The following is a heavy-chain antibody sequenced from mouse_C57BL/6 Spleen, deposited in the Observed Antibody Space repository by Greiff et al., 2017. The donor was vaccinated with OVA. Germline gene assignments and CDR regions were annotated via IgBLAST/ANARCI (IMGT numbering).Heavy chain of an antibody. Sequence: VQLEQSGAELVRPGASVKMSCKATGYTFTSYTMHWVKQRPGQGLEWIGYINPSSGNTKYNQKFKDKATLTADKSSSTAYMQLSSLMSEDSAVYYCARGHGSSPYYFDYWGQGTTLTVSS. J-gene: IGHJ2*01. CDR1: GYTFTSYT. D-gene: IGHD1-1*01. V-gene: IGHV1-4*01. CDR2: INPSSGNT. CDR3: ARGHGSSPYYFDY.